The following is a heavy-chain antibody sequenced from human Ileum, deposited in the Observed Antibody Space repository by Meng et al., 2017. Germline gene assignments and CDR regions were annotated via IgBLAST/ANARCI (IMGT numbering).Heavy chain of an antibody. D-gene: IGHD5-12*01. CDR1: GLTISRAW. CDR2: INSGGGGT. CDR3: ANGYSPDY. V-gene: IGHV3-23*01. J-gene: IGHJ4*02. Sequence: GGSLRLSCAASGLTISRAWVTWVRQAPGKGLEWVSGINSGGGGTYYADSVKGRFTISRDNSKNTLYMQMNSLRVEDTAVYYCANGYSPDYWGQGKLVNGAS.